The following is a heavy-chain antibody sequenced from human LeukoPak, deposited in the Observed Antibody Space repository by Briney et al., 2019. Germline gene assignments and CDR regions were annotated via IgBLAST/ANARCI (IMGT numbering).Heavy chain of an antibody. V-gene: IGHV3-21*01. CDR3: ARVEDYDILTGFDY. CDR2: ISSSSSYI. CDR1: GFTFSSYS. J-gene: IGHJ4*02. D-gene: IGHD3-9*01. Sequence: GGSLRLSCAASGFTFSSYSMNWVRQAPRKGLEWVSSISSSSSYIYYADSVRGRFTISRDNAKNSLYLQMNSLRAEDTAVYYCARVEDYDILTGFDYWGQGTLVTVSS.